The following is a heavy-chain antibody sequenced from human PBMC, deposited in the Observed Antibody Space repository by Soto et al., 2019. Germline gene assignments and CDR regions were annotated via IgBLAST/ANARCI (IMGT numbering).Heavy chain of an antibody. Sequence: SETLYLTCAVYGGSFSCYYWSWIRQPPGKGLEWIGEINNGGSSNYTPSLKSRGSMSVGTSNNQFSLKLTSVTAADTAVYYCARGRGDGYNQNWYFDLWGRGTLVTVSS. CDR1: GGSFSCYY. D-gene: IGHD3-10*01. J-gene: IGHJ2*01. CDR3: ARGRGDGYNQNWYFDL. V-gene: IGHV4-34*01. CDR2: INNGGSS.